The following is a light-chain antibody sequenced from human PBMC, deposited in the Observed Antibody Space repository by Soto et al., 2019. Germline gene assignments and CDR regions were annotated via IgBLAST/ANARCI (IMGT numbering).Light chain of an antibody. Sequence: DIQMTQSPSTLSASVGDRVTITCRASQSISSWLAWYQQKPGKAPRLLIYKASDLQSGVPSRFSGSGSGTDFTLTISSLQPDDFATYSCQQYNSYSPLTLGGGTKVDIK. V-gene: IGKV1-5*03. J-gene: IGKJ4*01. CDR1: QSISSW. CDR2: KAS. CDR3: QQYNSYSPLT.